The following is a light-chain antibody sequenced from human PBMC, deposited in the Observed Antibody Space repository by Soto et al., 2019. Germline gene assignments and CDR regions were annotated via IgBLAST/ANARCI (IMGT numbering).Light chain of an antibody. Sequence: QSALTQPASVSGSPGQSVILSCSGTSGDIGAYDHVAWFQQHPGEVPKLLLRDVTNRPSGVSGRFSGSKYGNTAYLTISGLRHEDEADYYCSSSTHSNPVVFGGGTKLTVL. CDR1: SGDIGAYDH. V-gene: IGLV2-14*03. CDR3: SSSTHSNPVV. J-gene: IGLJ3*02. CDR2: DVT.